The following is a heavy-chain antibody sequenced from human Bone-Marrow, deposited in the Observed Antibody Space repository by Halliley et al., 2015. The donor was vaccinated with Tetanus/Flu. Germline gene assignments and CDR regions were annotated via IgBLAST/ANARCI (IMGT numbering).Heavy chain of an antibody. V-gene: IGHV3-11*05. J-gene: IGHJ6*02. CDR3: ARGGTFHYGPGSFPYFYYGMDV. Sequence: YISNADAVKGRSTISRDNARNTVILQMNSLGAEDAAVYYCARGGTFHYGPGSFPYFYYGMDVWGQGTTVTVSS. D-gene: IGHD3-10*01. CDR2: YI.